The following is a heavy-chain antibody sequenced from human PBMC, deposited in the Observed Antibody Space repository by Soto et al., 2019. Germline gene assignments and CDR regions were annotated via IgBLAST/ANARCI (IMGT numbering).Heavy chain of an antibody. D-gene: IGHD5-12*01. Sequence: GASVKVSCKASGGTFSSYAISWVRQAPGQGLEWMGGIIPIFGTANYAQKFQGRVTITADESTSTAYMELSSLRSEDTAVYYCARAHRWRERWLQEFYYYYGMDVWGQGTTVTVSS. CDR3: ARAHRWRERWLQEFYYYYGMDV. J-gene: IGHJ6*02. CDR1: GGTFSSYA. V-gene: IGHV1-69*13. CDR2: IIPIFGTA.